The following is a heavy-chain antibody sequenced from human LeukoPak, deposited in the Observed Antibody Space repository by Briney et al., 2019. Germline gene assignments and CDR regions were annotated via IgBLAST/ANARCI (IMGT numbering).Heavy chain of an antibody. J-gene: IGHJ6*02. CDR3: AKSMPTSYYYDTRDYYYYGMDV. V-gene: IGHV3-30*02. Sequence: GGSLRLSCAATGFAFSSYGMHWVRQAPGKGLEWVAVIWYDGSNKYYADSVKGRFTISRDNSKNTLYLQMNSLRAEDTAVYYCAKSMPTSYYYDTRDYYYYGMDVWGQGTTVTVSS. CDR2: IWYDGSNK. D-gene: IGHD3-22*01. CDR1: GFAFSSYG.